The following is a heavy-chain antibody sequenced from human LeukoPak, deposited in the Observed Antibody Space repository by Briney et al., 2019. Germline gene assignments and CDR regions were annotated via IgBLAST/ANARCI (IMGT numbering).Heavy chain of an antibody. V-gene: IGHV1-2*06. J-gene: IGHJ4*02. CDR2: INPSSGDT. D-gene: IGHD1-26*01. CDR1: VYTFTDYY. CDR3: ATTSGYFYY. Sequence: ASVKVSCKASVYTFTDYYVHWVRQAPGQGLEWMGRINPSSGDTNYAQNFQGRVTMTRDTSISTAYMELSRLRSDDTAVYYCATTSGYFYYWGKGTLATASS.